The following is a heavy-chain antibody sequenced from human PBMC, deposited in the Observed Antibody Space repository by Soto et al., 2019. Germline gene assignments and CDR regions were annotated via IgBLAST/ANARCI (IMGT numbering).Heavy chain of an antibody. V-gene: IGHV3-48*01. Sequence: EVQLVESGGGLVQPGGSLRLSCVASGFTFSSYSMNWVRQAPGKGLEWVSYISSRSSTIFYADSVKGRFTISRDNAKNSLYLKMTSLRAEDTALYSFAPHSGYYDYWGQGTLVTVSS. J-gene: IGHJ4*02. CDR1: GFTFSSYS. CDR2: ISSRSSTI. D-gene: IGHD3-22*01. CDR3: APHSGYYDY.